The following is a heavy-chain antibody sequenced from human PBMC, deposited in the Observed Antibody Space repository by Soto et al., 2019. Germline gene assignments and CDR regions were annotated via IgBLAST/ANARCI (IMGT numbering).Heavy chain of an antibody. Sequence: GGSISSYYWSWIRQPPGKGLEWIGYIYYSGSTNYNPSLKSRVTISVDTSKNQFSLKLSSVTAADTAVYYCASGYVMDAFDIWGQGTMVTVSS. D-gene: IGHD5-18*01. V-gene: IGHV4-59*01. CDR1: GGSISSYY. CDR3: ASGYVMDAFDI. J-gene: IGHJ3*02. CDR2: IYYSGST.